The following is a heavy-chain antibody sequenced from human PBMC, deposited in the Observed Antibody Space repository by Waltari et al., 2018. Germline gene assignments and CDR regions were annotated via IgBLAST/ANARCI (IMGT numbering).Heavy chain of an antibody. D-gene: IGHD6-13*01. J-gene: IGHJ6*02. CDR3: ARERIANGYYYGMDV. V-gene: IGHV4-61*02. CDR1: GGSLSSGRYY. Sequence: QVQLQESGPGLVKPSQTLSLTCTVSGGSLSSGRYYWSWMRQPAGKGLDWIGRIYTSGSTNYNPSLKSRVTISVDTSKNQFSLKLSSVTAADTAVYYCARERIANGYYYGMDVWGQGTTVTVSS. CDR2: IYTSGST.